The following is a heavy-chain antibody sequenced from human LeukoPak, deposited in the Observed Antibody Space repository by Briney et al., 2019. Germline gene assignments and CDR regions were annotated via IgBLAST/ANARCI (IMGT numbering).Heavy chain of an antibody. CDR1: GYTFTSYY. CDR2: ISSSGGNT. V-gene: IGHV1-46*01. CDR3: ARDLGYSGDDRVLSDF. J-gene: IGHJ4*02. D-gene: IGHD5-12*01. Sequence: ASVKVSCKASGYTFTSYYIHWVRQAPGQGLEWMGIISSSGGNTNYAQKFQGRVTMTRDTSTSTVYMELSSLRSDDTAIYYCARDLGYSGDDRVLSDFWGQGTLVTVSS.